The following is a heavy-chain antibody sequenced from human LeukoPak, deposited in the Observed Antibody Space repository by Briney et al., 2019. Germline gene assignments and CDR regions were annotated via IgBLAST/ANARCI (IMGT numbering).Heavy chain of an antibody. Sequence: ASVKVSCKASGYTFTSFCIRWVRQAPGQGLEWMGMINGDNGNTNSPQKFQGRVTMTTDTSTSTAYMELRSLRSDDTAVYYCAKDLPHYYDDNGRPRGGFDPWGQGTLVTVSS. D-gene: IGHD3-16*01. CDR3: AKDLPHYYDDNGRPRGGFDP. J-gene: IGHJ5*02. CDR2: INGDNGNT. V-gene: IGHV1-18*04. CDR1: GYTFTSFC.